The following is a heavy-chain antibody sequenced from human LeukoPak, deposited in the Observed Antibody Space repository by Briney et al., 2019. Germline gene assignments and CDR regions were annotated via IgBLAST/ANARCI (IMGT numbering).Heavy chain of an antibody. D-gene: IGHD3-22*01. CDR2: ISWNSGSI. CDR3: AKDAMIVVVTGAFDI. CDR1: GFTFYDYA. V-gene: IGHV3-9*01. J-gene: IGHJ3*02. Sequence: PGRSLRLSCAASGFTFYDYAMHWVRQAPGKGLEWVSGISWNSGSIGYADSVKGRFTISRDNAKNSLYLQMNSLRAEDTALYYCAKDAMIVVVTGAFDIWGQGTMVTVSS.